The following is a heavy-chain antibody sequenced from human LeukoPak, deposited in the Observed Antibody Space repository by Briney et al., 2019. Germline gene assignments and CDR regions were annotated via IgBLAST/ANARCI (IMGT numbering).Heavy chain of an antibody. D-gene: IGHD3-10*01. Sequence: PGGSLRLSCAASGFTFDDYAMHWVRQAPGKGLEWVSGISWNSGSIGYADSVKGRFTISRDNAKNSLYLQMNSLRAEDTALYYCAKDMNRGVIITIDYWGQGTLVTVSS. V-gene: IGHV3-9*01. J-gene: IGHJ4*02. CDR1: GFTFDDYA. CDR3: AKDMNRGVIITIDY. CDR2: ISWNSGSI.